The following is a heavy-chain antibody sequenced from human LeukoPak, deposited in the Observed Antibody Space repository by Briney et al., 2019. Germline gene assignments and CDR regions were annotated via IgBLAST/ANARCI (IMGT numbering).Heavy chain of an antibody. Sequence: PGGSLRLSCAASGFTVSSKYMSWVRRAPGKGLEWVAVISSDGSNKFYADSVKGRFTISRDGSKNTLYLQMNSLRPDDTAVYFCAKPQVTANWYYFHYWGQGTLVTVSS. V-gene: IGHV3-30*18. J-gene: IGHJ4*02. CDR3: AKPQVTANWYYFHY. CDR2: ISSDGSNK. CDR1: GFTVSSKY. D-gene: IGHD2-21*02.